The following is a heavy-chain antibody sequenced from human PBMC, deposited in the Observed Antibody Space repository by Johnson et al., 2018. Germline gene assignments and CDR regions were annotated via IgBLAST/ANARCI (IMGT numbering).Heavy chain of an antibody. J-gene: IGHJ6*02. Sequence: QVQLQESGPGLVKPSETLSLTCTVSGGSISSYYWSWIRQPPGKGLEWIGYIYYSGSTNYNPSLKSRVTISVDTSKNQFSLKLSSVTAADTAVYYCARANTISAYYYGMDVWGQGTTVTVSS. CDR1: GGSISSYY. V-gene: IGHV4-59*01. D-gene: IGHD3-3*01. CDR2: IYYSGST. CDR3: ARANTISAYYYGMDV.